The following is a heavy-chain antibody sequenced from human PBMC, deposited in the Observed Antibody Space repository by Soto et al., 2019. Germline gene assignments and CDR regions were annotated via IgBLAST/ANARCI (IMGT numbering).Heavy chain of an antibody. V-gene: IGHV1-18*01. CDR3: AKGGSYDRRGPPIVDYSKT. D-gene: IGHD4-4*01. J-gene: IGHJ5*01. CDR1: GHTFTSYG. CDR2: ISFYNGNT. Sequence: ASLKVSCKASGHTFTSYGISWVRQARGQGLEWMGWISFYNGNTNYAQKFQGRVTMTTDTSTSTAYMELRRLRSDDTAVYFCAKGGSYDRRGPPIVDYSKTWG.